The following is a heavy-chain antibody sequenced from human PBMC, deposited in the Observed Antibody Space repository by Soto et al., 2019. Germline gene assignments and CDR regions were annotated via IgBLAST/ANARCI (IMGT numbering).Heavy chain of an antibody. D-gene: IGHD2-21*01. Sequence: SETLSLTCAVSGGSISSSNWWSWVRQSPGKGLEWIGEIYHSGSTNYNPSLKSRVTISVDTSKNQFSLKPSSVTAADTAVYYCARATHSYLDYWGQGTLVTVSS. CDR2: IYHSGST. CDR3: ARATHSYLDY. V-gene: IGHV4-4*02. J-gene: IGHJ4*02. CDR1: GGSISSSNW.